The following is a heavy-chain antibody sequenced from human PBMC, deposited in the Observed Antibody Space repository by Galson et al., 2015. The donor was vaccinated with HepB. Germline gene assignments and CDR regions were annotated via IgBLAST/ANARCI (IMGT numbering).Heavy chain of an antibody. Sequence: TLSLTCAVYGGSFSGYYWSWIRQPPGKGLEWIGEINHSGSTNYNPSLKSRVTISVDTSKNQFSLKLSSVTAADTAVYYCARRSPGYCSSTSCRYYYYMDVWGKGTTVTVSS. J-gene: IGHJ6*03. D-gene: IGHD2-2*01. V-gene: IGHV4-34*01. CDR1: GGSFSGYY. CDR3: ARRSPGYCSSTSCRYYYYMDV. CDR2: INHSGST.